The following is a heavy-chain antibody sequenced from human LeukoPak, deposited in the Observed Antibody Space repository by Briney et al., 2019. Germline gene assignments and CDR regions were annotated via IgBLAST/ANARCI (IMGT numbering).Heavy chain of an antibody. Sequence: ASVKVSCKASGYTFTSYGISWVRQAPGQGLEWMGWISAYNGNTNYAQKLQGRVTMTTDTSTSTAYMELRSLRSDDTAVYYCASGATYCSSTSCSLRDYFDYWGQGTLVTASS. D-gene: IGHD2-2*01. CDR1: GYTFTSYG. V-gene: IGHV1-18*01. CDR3: ASGATYCSSTSCSLRDYFDY. CDR2: ISAYNGNT. J-gene: IGHJ4*02.